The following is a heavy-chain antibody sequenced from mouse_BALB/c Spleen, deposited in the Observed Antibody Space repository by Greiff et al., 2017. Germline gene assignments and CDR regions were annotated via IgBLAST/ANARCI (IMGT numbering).Heavy chain of an antibody. J-gene: IGHJ3*01. CDR3: ARDYGY. V-gene: IGHV7-3*02. CDR2: IRNKANGYTT. CDR1: GFTFTDYY. D-gene: IGHD1-1*02. Sequence: DVMLVESGGGLVQPGGSLRLSCATSGFTFTDYYMSWVRQPPGKALEWLGFIRNKANGYTTEYSASVKGRFTISRDNSQSILYLQMNTLRAEDSATYYCARDYGYWGQGTLVTVSA.